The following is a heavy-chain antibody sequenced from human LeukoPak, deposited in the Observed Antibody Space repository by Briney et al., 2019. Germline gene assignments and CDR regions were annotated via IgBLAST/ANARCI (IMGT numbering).Heavy chain of an antibody. J-gene: IGHJ4*02. CDR3: ARSPSPYSSGWYFDY. V-gene: IGHV6-1*01. D-gene: IGHD6-19*01. CDR1: GDSVSINSAA. Sequence: SQTPSLTFAISGDSVSINSAAWNWIRQSPSRGLEWLGRTYQRSKWYNDYAVSVKSRITINPDISKNQFSLQLNSVTPEDTAVYYCARSPSPYSSGWYFDYWGQGTLVTVSS. CDR2: TYQRSKWYN.